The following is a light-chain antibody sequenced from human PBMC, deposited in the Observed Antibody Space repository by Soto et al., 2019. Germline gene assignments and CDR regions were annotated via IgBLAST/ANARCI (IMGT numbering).Light chain of an antibody. J-gene: IGKJ2*01. CDR2: GAS. Sequence: EIVLTQSPGTLSLSPGERATLSCRASQTVSTNYLAWYQQKPGQAPRLLIYGASSRATGIPDRFSGSGSGTDFILTISRLEPEDFAVYYCQQYCSSPRTFGQGTKLEIK. CDR1: QTVSTNY. V-gene: IGKV3-20*01. CDR3: QQYCSSPRT.